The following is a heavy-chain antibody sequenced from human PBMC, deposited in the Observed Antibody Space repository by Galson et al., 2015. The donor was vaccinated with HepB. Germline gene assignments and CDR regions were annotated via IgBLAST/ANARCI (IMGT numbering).Heavy chain of an antibody. CDR1: GYTFTDYY. D-gene: IGHD3-16*01. J-gene: IGHJ6*02. V-gene: IGHV1-69-2*01. CDR3: ATRGTRDHGGSDYYYGMDV. CDR2: VDPEDGET. Sequence: VKVSCKVSGYTFTDYYMHWVQQAPGKGLEWMGLVDPEDGETIYAEKFQGRVTITADTSTDTAYMELSSLRSEDTAVYYCATRGTRDHGGSDYYYGMDVWGQGTTVTVSS.